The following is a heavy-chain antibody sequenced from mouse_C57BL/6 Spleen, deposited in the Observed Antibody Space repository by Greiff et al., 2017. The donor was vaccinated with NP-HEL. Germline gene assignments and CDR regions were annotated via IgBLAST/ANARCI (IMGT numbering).Heavy chain of an antibody. D-gene: IGHD2-3*01. CDR2: IYPGDGDT. V-gene: IGHV1-82*01. Sequence: QVQLQQSGPELVKPGASVKISCKASGYAFSSSWMNWVKQRPGKGLEWIGRIYPGDGDTNYNGKFKGKATLTADKSSSTAYMQLSSLTSEDSAVYFCARSGYYAPKGYFDYWGQGTTLPVSS. J-gene: IGHJ2*01. CDR3: ARSGYYAPKGYFDY. CDR1: GYAFSSSW.